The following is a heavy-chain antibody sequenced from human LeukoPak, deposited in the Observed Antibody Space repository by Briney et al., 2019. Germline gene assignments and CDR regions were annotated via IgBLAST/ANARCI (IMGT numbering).Heavy chain of an antibody. V-gene: IGHV4-61*03. J-gene: IGHJ4*02. CDR3: ARSQNYYGSGDY. D-gene: IGHD3-10*01. Sequence: PSETLSLTCTVSSDSVSKGNYYWSWLRQPPGKALEWIGYIYYTGNTYYNPSLEGRVTISVDTSRNHFSVKLSSVTAADTAVYYCARSQNYYGSGDYWSQGTLVTVSS. CDR2: IYYTGNT. CDR1: SDSVSKGNYY.